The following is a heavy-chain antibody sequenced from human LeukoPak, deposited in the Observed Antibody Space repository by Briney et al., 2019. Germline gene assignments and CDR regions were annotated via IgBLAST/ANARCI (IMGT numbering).Heavy chain of an antibody. CDR2: TQYDGNKE. J-gene: IGHJ4*02. D-gene: IGHD3-9*01. CDR3: AKDRSPGYRNLDN. CDR1: GFTFSSYG. Sequence: PGGSLRLSCAASGFTFSSYGTHWVRQAPGKGLEWVAFTQYDGNKEYYADSVKGRFTISRDNSKNTLSLQMNSLRAEDTAMYYCAKDRSPGYRNLDNWGQGTLVTVSS. V-gene: IGHV3-30*02.